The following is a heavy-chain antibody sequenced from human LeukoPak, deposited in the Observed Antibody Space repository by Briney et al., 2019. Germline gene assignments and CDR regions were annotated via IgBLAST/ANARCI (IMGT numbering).Heavy chain of an antibody. D-gene: IGHD6-19*01. Sequence: SVKFSCKASGGTFSSYAISWVRQAPGQGLEWMGGIIPIFGTANYAQKFQGRVTITADESTSTAYMELSSLRSEDTAVYYCARVKAVAVTDWYFDLWGRGTLVTVSS. V-gene: IGHV1-69*01. CDR1: GGTFSSYA. J-gene: IGHJ2*01. CDR2: IIPIFGTA. CDR3: ARVKAVAVTDWYFDL.